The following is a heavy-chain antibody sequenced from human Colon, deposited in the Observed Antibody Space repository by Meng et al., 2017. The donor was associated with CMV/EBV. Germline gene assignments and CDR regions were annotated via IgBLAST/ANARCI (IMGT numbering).Heavy chain of an antibody. D-gene: IGHD2-2*01. CDR2: IIPILGIA. J-gene: IGHJ6*02. V-gene: IGHV1-69*10. CDR3: ARDRGYCTGNSCLNAMDV. Sequence: SVKVSCKASGGTFSSYAISWVRQAPGQGLEWMGGIIPILGIANYAQKFQGRVTITADKSTSTAYMELSSLTSDDTAVYYCARDRGYCTGNSCLNAMDVWGQGTTVTVSS. CDR1: GGTFSSYA.